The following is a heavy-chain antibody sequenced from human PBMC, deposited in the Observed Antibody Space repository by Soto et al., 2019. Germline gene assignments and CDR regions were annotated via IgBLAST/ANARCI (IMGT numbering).Heavy chain of an antibody. CDR3: AKGQTPVLRFWEWSRYYYGMDV. CDR1: GFTFSSYA. CDR2: ISGSGGST. J-gene: IGHJ6*02. Sequence: GGSLRLSCAASGFTFSSYAMSWVRQAPGKGLEWVSAISGSGGSTYYADSVKGRFTISRDNSKNTLYLQMNSLRAEDTAVYYCAKGQTPVLRFWEWSRYYYGMDVWGQGTTVTVSS. D-gene: IGHD3-3*01. V-gene: IGHV3-23*01.